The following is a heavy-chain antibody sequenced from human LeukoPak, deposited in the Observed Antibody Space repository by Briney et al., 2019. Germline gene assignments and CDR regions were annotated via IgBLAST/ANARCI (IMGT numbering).Heavy chain of an antibody. Sequence: GGSLRLSXAASGFTFSSYGMHWVRQAPGKGLEWVAFIRYDGSNKYYADSVKGRFTISRDNSKNTLYLQMNSLRAEDTAVYYCARSAIVGATKGAFDIWGQGTMVTVSS. CDR2: IRYDGSNK. J-gene: IGHJ3*02. CDR3: ARSAIVGATKGAFDI. D-gene: IGHD1-26*01. CDR1: GFTFSSYG. V-gene: IGHV3-30*02.